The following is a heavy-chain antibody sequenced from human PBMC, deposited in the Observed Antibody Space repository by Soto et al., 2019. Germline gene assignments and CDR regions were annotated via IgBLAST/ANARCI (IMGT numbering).Heavy chain of an antibody. CDR1: GYTFNTYF. D-gene: IGHD2-2*01. J-gene: IGHJ4*02. Sequence: HVQLVQSGGELKKPGASVKVSCNTSGYTFNTYFIPWVRQAPGQGLEWMGWISPHNGNTNYAEKFQSRVTMTTDTITKTAYMELRNLRFDDTAVYYCARDTSNSFDYWGQGTLVTVSS. CDR3: ARDTSNSFDY. V-gene: IGHV1-18*01. CDR2: ISPHNGNT.